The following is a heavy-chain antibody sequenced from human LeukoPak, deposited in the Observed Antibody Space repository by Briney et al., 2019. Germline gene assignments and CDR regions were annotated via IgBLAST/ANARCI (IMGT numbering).Heavy chain of an antibody. V-gene: IGHV4-4*02. CDR3: AREGGFYRPLDY. Sequence: GTLSLTCGVSGGSVINTNWWTWVRQPPGKGLEWIGEVHLDGRTNYNPSLESRLTMSVDVSENQVSLKLTSVTAADTAVYYCAREGGFYRPLDYSGQGTLVTVSS. CDR1: GGSVINTNW. J-gene: IGHJ4*02. CDR2: VHLDGRT. D-gene: IGHD3-3*01.